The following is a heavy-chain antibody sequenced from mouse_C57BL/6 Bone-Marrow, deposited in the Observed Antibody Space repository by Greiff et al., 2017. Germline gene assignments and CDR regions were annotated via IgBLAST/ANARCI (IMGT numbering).Heavy chain of an antibody. J-gene: IGHJ2*01. CDR3: ARSGPDYYGSSYSYYFDY. V-gene: IGHV1-59*01. D-gene: IGHD1-1*01. CDR2: IDPSDSYT. CDR1: GYTFTSYW. Sequence: VQLQQPGAELVRPGTSVKLSCKASGYTFTSYWMHWVKQRPGQGLEWIGVIDPSDSYTNYNQKFKGKATLTVDTSSSTAYMQLSSLTSEDSAVYYCARSGPDYYGSSYSYYFDYWGQGTTLTVSS.